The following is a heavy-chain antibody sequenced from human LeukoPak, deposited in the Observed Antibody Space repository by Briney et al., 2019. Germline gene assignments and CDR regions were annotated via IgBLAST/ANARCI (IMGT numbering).Heavy chain of an antibody. V-gene: IGHV1-18*01. CDR2: ISAYNGNT. D-gene: IGHD2-21*02. J-gene: IGHJ6*02. CDR3: ARDSYCGGDCSPGGYYYYGMDV. CDR1: GYTFTSYG. Sequence: ASVKVSCKASGYTFTSYGISCVRQAPGQGLEWVGWISAYNGNTNYAQKLQGRVTMTTDTSTSTAYMELRSLRSDDTAVYYCARDSYCGGDCSPGGYYYYGMDVWGQGTTVTVSS.